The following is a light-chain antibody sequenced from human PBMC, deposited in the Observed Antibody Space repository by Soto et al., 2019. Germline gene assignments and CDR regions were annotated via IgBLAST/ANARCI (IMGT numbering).Light chain of an antibody. CDR2: RAP. CDR3: QYYGGSSFT. J-gene: IGKJ4*01. Sequence: EVVLTQSPGTLSVSPGERGTLSCRASQSVSTDFLAWYHQKPGHTPRLLIYRAPTRTIGVPQRFSASGSGTEFSLTISRLEPEDFGVYYCQYYGGSSFTFGGGTKVEI. V-gene: IGKV3-20*01. CDR1: QSVSTDF.